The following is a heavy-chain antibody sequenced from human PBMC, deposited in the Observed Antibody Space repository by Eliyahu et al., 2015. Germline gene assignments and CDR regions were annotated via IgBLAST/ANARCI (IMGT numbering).Heavy chain of an antibody. CDR1: GFTFSXYG. J-gene: IGHJ4*02. CDR2: ISYDGSNK. V-gene: IGHV3-30*18. Sequence: QVQLVESGGGVVXPGRSLRLSCAASGFTFSXYGMHWVXQAPGKGLEWVAVISYDGSNKYYADSVKGRFTISRDNSKNTLYLQMNSLRAEDTAVYYCAKDWDDYSPQYWGQGTLVTVSS. D-gene: IGHD4-11*01. CDR3: AKDWDDYSPQY.